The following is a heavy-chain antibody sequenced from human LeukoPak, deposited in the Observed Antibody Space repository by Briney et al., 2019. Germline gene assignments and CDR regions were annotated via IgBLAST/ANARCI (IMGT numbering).Heavy chain of an antibody. CDR3: ARVADGKGYPFDY. CDR1: GGSFSGYY. V-gene: IGHV4-34*01. D-gene: IGHD5-18*01. CDR2: INHSGST. J-gene: IGHJ4*02. Sequence: SETLSLTCAVYGGSFSGYYWSWIRQPPGKGLEWIGEINHSGSTNYNPSLKSRVTISVDTSKNQFSLRLSSVTAADTAVYYCARVADGKGYPFDYWGQGTLVTVSS.